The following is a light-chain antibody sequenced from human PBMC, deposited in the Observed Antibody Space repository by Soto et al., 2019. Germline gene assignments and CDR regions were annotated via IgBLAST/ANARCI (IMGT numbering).Light chain of an antibody. CDR3: QQSFSSPFP. CDR1: ETIGNY. CDR2: SAS. V-gene: IGKV1-39*01. J-gene: IGKJ3*01. Sequence: DIQMTQSPSSLYASVGDRVTLTCRASETIGNYLNWYQQKPEKAPKLLIYSASRLETGVPSSFSASGSRADSPLTISSVHHDDFANYYWQQSFSSPFPFGPGT.